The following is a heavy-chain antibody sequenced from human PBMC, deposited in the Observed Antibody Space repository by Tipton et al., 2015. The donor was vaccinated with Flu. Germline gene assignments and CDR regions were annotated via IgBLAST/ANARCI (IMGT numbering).Heavy chain of an antibody. Sequence: QLVQSGAEVKKPGASVKVSCKASGYTFTSYDINWVRQATGQGLEWMGWMNPNSGNTGYAQKFQGRVTMTRNTSISTAYMELSSLRSEDTAVYYCARSRLGYCSSTSCCYKRNWFDPWGQGTLVTVSS. CDR3: ARSRLGYCSSTSCCYKRNWFDP. D-gene: IGHD2-2*01. V-gene: IGHV1-8*01. CDR2: MNPNSGNT. CDR1: GYTFTSYD. J-gene: IGHJ5*02.